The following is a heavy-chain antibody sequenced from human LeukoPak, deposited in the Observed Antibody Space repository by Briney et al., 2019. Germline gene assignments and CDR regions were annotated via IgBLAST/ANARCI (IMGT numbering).Heavy chain of an antibody. J-gene: IGHJ4*02. Sequence: GGSLRLSCAASGFTFSSYGMHWVRQAPGKGLEWVAVIWYDGSNKYYADSVKGRFTISRDNSKNTLYLQMNSLRVEDTAVYYCAKGGPVVASAFDYWGRGTLVTVSS. V-gene: IGHV3-33*06. CDR3: AKGGPVVASAFDY. D-gene: IGHD2-15*01. CDR2: IWYDGSNK. CDR1: GFTFSSYG.